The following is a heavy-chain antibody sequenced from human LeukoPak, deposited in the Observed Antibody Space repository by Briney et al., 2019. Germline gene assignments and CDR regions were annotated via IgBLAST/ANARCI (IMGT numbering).Heavy chain of an antibody. CDR3: SASGSYYRPFDY. D-gene: IGHD1-26*01. V-gene: IGHV4-39*01. CDR2: IYYSGST. Sequence: SEILSLTCTVSGGSISSTDYYWGWIRQPPGKGLEWIGSIYYSGSTYYNPSLQTRVTISVDTSNNQFSLKLNSVTAADTAFYYCSASGSYYRPFDYWGQGTLVTVSS. J-gene: IGHJ4*02. CDR1: GGSISSTDYY.